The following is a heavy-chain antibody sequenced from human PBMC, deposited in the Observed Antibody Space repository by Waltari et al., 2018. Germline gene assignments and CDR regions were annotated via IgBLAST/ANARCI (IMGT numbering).Heavy chain of an antibody. V-gene: IGHV1-69*02. Sequence: VQSGAEVKRPGTSVRGSCKPSGGTSLTHPMTWVRQAPGQGLEWMGRIIPILGITNYAQKFHDRAIITADESTGTAYMDLGGLTADDTAVYYCATVHNGAMTFFDYWDQGTLVTVSS. D-gene: IGHD2-8*01. CDR2: IIPILGIT. J-gene: IGHJ4*02. CDR1: GGTSLTHP. CDR3: ATVHNGAMTFFDY.